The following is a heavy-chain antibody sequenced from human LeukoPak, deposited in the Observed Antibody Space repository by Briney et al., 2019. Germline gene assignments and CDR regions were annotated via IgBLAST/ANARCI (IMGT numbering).Heavy chain of an antibody. V-gene: IGHV4-34*01. CDR1: GGSFSSYY. CDR3: ARYVAASFDY. J-gene: IGHJ4*02. Sequence: SETLSLTCAVYGGSFSSYYWSWIRQPPGKGLEYIGEINHSGGTNYNPSLKSRVTISVDTSKNQFSLKLTSVTAADSAVYYCARYVAASFDYWGQGTLVTVSS. D-gene: IGHD2-15*01. CDR2: INHSGGT.